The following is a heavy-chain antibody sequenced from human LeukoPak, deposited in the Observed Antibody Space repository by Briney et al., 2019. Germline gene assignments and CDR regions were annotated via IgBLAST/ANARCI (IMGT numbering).Heavy chain of an antibody. CDR3: ATSSNVHHTRHP. Sequence: GASVKVSCKASGYGFSDVYFNWVRQAPGQGLEWMGWINPHSGATNYAQRFQGRVSMDASFDTAYIELSRLTSDDTAVYYCATSSNVHHTRHPWGQGTLVHGSS. CDR1: GYGFSDVY. J-gene: IGHJ5*02. D-gene: IGHD1-14*01. CDR2: INPHSGAT. V-gene: IGHV1-2*02.